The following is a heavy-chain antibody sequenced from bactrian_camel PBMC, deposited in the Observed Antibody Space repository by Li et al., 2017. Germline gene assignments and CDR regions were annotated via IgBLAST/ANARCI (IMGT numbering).Heavy chain of an antibody. Sequence: VQLVESGGGSAQAGGSLRLSCTGSGFSFSRHCMGWYRQYPGKQREGVAAIYGGGGRPWYGNSVKGRFTISKDNRKNILYLQMNSLTPGDTAMYYCTARYEFGLGACRGVGGLGFWGQGTQVTVS. CDR3: TARYEFGLGACRGVGGLGF. V-gene: IGHV3S40*01. CDR1: GFSFSRHC. CDR2: IYGGGGRP. J-gene: IGHJ6*01. D-gene: IGHD1*01.